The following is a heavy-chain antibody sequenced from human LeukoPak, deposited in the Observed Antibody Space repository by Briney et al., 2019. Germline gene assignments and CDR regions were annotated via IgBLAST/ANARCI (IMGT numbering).Heavy chain of an antibody. CDR2: MNPNSGNT. J-gene: IGHJ4*02. V-gene: IGHV1-8*03. D-gene: IGHD3-22*01. CDR3: ARGPYYYDSSGSNKFDY. Sequence: ASVKVSCKASGYTFTSYDINWVRQATGQGLEWMGWMNPNSGNTGYAQKFQGRVTITRNTSISTAYMELSSLRSEDTAVYYCARGPYYYDSSGSNKFDYWGQGTLVTVSS. CDR1: GYTFTSYD.